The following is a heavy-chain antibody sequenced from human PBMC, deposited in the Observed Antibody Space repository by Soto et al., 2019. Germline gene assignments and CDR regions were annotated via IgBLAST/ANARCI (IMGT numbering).Heavy chain of an antibody. Sequence: EVQLLESGGGLVQPGGSLRVSCAASGFTFSSYAMNWVRQAPGKGLEWVSSIGGSGSTTYYADSVKGRFTISRDNSKNTLYLQMHSLTAEDTAVYYCAKDNYGDYYYYGMAVWGQGTTVTVSS. CDR2: IGGSGSTT. V-gene: IGHV3-23*01. CDR3: AKDNYGDYYYYGMAV. J-gene: IGHJ6*02. CDR1: GFTFSSYA. D-gene: IGHD4-17*01.